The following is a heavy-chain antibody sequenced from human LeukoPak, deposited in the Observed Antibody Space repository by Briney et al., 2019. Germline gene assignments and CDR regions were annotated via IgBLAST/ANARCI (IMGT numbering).Heavy chain of an antibody. CDR3: AGGAKGYSSSWHIWDRLNWFDP. CDR2: INHSGST. J-gene: IGHJ5*02. Sequence: SETLSLTCAVYGGSFSGYYWSWIRQPPGKGLEWIGEINHSGSTNYNPSLKSRVTISVDTSKNQLSLKLSSVTAADTAVYYCAGGAKGYSSSWHIWDRLNWFDPWGQGTLVTVSS. CDR1: GGSFSGYY. D-gene: IGHD6-13*01. V-gene: IGHV4-34*01.